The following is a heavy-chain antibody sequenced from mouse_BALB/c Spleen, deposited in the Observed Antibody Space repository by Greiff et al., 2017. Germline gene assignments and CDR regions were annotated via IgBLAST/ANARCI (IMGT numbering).Heavy chain of an antibody. V-gene: IGHV14-3*02. Sequence: VQLQQSGAELVKPGASVKLSCTASGFNIKDTYMHWVKQRPEQGLEWIGRIDPANGNTKYDPKFQGKATITADTSSNTAYLQLSSLTSEDTAVYYCATRDGKGAMDYWGQGTSVTVSS. D-gene: IGHD2-1*01. CDR3: ATRDGKGAMDY. CDR1: GFNIKDTY. CDR2: IDPANGNT. J-gene: IGHJ4*01.